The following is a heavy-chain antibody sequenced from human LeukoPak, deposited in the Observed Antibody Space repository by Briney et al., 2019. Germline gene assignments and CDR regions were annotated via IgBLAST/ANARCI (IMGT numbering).Heavy chain of an antibody. Sequence: GESLKISCKGSGYRFTSDWIGWVRQMPGKGLEWVGIIYPGDSDTRYSPSFQGQVTISADKSVNTAYLQWSSLKASDTAMYYSARLSGRVVCSAGSCYIDSWGQGTLVTVSS. CDR1: GYRFTSDW. V-gene: IGHV5-51*01. CDR2: IYPGDSDT. J-gene: IGHJ4*02. CDR3: ARLSGRVVCSAGSCYIDS. D-gene: IGHD2-15*01.